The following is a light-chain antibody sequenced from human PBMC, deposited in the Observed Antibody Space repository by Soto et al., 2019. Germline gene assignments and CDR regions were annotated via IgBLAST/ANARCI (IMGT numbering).Light chain of an antibody. CDR1: QTVSSSY. J-gene: IGKJ4*01. V-gene: IGKV3-20*01. Sequence: EIVLTQSPGTLSLSPGERATLSCRASQTVSSSYLAWYQQKPGQAPRLLIYGASSRATGIPDRFSGSGCGTDATLTINRLEPEDFAVYYCQQYGSSPTFGGGTKVEIK. CDR3: QQYGSSPT. CDR2: GAS.